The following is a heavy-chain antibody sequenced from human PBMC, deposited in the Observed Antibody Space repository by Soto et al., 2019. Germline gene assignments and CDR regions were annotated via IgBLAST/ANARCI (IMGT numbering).Heavy chain of an antibody. CDR3: AKYRSTSIVTEFDP. CDR1: GFTLSDYG. D-gene: IGHD1-26*01. Sequence: GGSLRLSCAASGFTLSDYGMSWVRQAPGKGLEYVSAIISSGATYYADSVKGRFTISRDNSKNTLFLQMNSLRADDTAIYYCAKYRSTSIVTEFDPWGQGTLVTVSS. J-gene: IGHJ5*02. V-gene: IGHV3-23*01. CDR2: IISSGAT.